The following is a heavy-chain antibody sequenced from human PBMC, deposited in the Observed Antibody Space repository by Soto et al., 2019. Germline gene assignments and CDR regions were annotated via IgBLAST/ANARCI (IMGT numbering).Heavy chain of an antibody. J-gene: IGHJ4*02. V-gene: IGHV4-59*01. CDR2: VYYTEST. Sequence: WTLIRQPPGKRLEWMGYVYYTESTNYNPSLKSRVTISVDTSKNQFSLKLSSVTAADTAVYYCARSRGAVIFDYWGQGTLVTVSS. CDR3: ARSRGAVIFDY. D-gene: IGHD3-10*01.